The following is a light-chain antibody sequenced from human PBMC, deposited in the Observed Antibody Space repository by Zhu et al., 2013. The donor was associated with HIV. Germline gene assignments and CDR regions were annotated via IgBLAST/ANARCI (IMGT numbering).Light chain of an antibody. CDR2: AAT. J-gene: IGKJ1*01. CDR3: QQYNTYST. V-gene: IGKV1-9*01. CDR1: QVINTY. Sequence: DIQLTQSPSFLSASVGDRVTITCRASQVINTYLAWYQHEPGKAPRLLIYAATTLQSGVPSRFSGSGSGTDFTLTINSLQPEDFATYYCQQYNTYSTFGQGTKVEIK.